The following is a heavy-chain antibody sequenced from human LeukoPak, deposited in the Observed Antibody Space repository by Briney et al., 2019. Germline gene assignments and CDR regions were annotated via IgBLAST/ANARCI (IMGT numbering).Heavy chain of an antibody. Sequence: PGGSLRLSCAASGFTFSSYWMTWVRQAPGKGLEWVANIKQDGSEKHFVDSVKGRFTISRDNAKNSLYLQMNSLRAEDTAVYYCARGWSKFDYWGQGTLVTVSS. J-gene: IGHJ4*02. CDR3: ARGWSKFDY. D-gene: IGHD2-8*02. CDR2: IKQDGSEK. CDR1: GFTFSSYW. V-gene: IGHV3-7*03.